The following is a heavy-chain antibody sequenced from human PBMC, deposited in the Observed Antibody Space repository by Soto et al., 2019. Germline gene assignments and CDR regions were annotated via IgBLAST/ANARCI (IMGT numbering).Heavy chain of an antibody. J-gene: IGHJ4*02. Sequence: ASVKVSCKASGYTFTGYYMHWVRQAPGQGLEWMGWINPNSGGTNYAQKFQGWVTMTRDTSISTAYMELSRLRSDDTAVYYCARAQRYSSGWYYFDYWGQGTLVTVSS. CDR1: GYTFTGYY. CDR3: ARAQRYSSGWYYFDY. V-gene: IGHV1-2*04. CDR2: INPNSGGT. D-gene: IGHD6-19*01.